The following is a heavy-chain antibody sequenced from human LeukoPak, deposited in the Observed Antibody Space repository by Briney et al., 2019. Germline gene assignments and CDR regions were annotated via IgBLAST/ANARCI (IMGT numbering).Heavy chain of an antibody. Sequence: PGGSLRLSCAASGFTFSSYGMHWVRQAPGKGLEWVAFIRYDGSNKYYADSVKGRFTISRDNSKNTLYLQMNSLRAEGTAVYYCARPSRGIEAFDIWGQGTMVTVSS. CDR3: ARPSRGIEAFDI. J-gene: IGHJ3*02. V-gene: IGHV3-30*02. CDR1: GFTFSSYG. CDR2: IRYDGSNK.